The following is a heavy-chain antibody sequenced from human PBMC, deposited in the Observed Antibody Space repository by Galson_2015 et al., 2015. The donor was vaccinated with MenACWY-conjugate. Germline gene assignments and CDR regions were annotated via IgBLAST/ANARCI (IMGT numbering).Heavy chain of an antibody. Sequence: SVKVSCKASGYTFTNYTMHWVRQAPGQRLEWMGWINAGNGNTKYSQEVQGRVTLTTDTSTSTAYMELRSLRSDDTAVFYCAREGRPYDYVWGSYRYRRNFDYWGQGTLVTVSS. CDR1: GYTFTNYT. V-gene: IGHV1-3*01. CDR2: INAGNGNT. D-gene: IGHD3-16*02. J-gene: IGHJ4*02. CDR3: AREGRPYDYVWGSYRYRRNFDY.